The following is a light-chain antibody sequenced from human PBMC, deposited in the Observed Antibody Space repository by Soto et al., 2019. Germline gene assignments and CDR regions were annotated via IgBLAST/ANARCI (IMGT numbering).Light chain of an antibody. J-gene: IGLJ3*02. CDR2: GVI. CDR1: SNDVGSYNY. CDR3: ASYTTSSTLV. Sequence: QSALTQPASVSGSPGQSITISCAGTSNDVGSYNYVSWYQHHPGKAPKLIIYGVINRPSGVSSRFSGSKSGNTASLTIYGLQAEDEADYYCASYTTSSTLVFGGGTKVTVL. V-gene: IGLV2-14*03.